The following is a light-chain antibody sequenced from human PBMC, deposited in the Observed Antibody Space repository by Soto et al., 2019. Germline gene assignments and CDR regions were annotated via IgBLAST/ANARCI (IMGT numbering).Light chain of an antibody. J-gene: IGKJ1*01. V-gene: IGKV1-17*01. CDR2: AAS. CDR1: LGIRND. Sequence: DIQMTQSPSSLSASVGDRVTITCRASLGIRNDLGWYQHKPGKAPKRLIYAASSLQSGVPSRFSGSGSGTEFTLTISSLQPEDFATYFCLQHDSYPWTFGRGTKVEFK. CDR3: LQHDSYPWT.